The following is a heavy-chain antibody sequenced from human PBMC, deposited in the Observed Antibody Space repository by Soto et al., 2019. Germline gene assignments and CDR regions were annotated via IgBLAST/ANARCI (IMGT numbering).Heavy chain of an antibody. V-gene: IGHV4-59*01. D-gene: IGHD3-22*01. Sequence: PSETLSLTCPVSGGSISSYYWSWIRQPPGKGLEWIGYIYYSGSTNYNPSLKSRVTISVDTSKNQFSLKLSSVTAADTAVYYCARAWSDSSGYYSDDAFDIWGQGTMVTVSS. J-gene: IGHJ3*02. CDR3: ARAWSDSSGYYSDDAFDI. CDR1: GGSISSYY. CDR2: IYYSGST.